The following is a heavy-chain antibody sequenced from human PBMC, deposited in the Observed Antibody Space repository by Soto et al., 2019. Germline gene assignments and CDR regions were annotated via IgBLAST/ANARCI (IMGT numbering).Heavy chain of an antibody. CDR2: IIPIFGTA. V-gene: IGHV1-69*01. D-gene: IGHD4-17*01. CDR1: GGTFSSYA. J-gene: IGHJ6*02. Sequence: QVQLVQSGAEVKKPGSSVKVSCKASGGTFSSYAISWVRQAPGQGLEWMGGIIPIFGTANYAQKFQGRVTITADESTSTAYMELSSLRSEDTAVYYCGRPWTTVTTDYYYYYGMDVWGQGTMFTVSS. CDR3: GRPWTTVTTDYYYYYGMDV.